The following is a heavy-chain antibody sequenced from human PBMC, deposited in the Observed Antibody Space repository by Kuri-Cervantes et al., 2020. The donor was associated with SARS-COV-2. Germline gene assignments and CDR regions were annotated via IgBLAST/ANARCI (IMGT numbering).Heavy chain of an antibody. D-gene: IGHD6-13*01. V-gene: IGHV4-30-4*08. CDR2: IYYRGNT. Sequence: LRLSCTVSGDSIGSGDFFWGGIRQSPGKGLEWIGYIYYRGNTYYSPSLKSRLTISVDTSKNQFSLKLSSVTAADTAVYYCARGAIAAAAFDYWGQGTLVTVSS. CDR3: ARGAIAAAAFDY. J-gene: IGHJ4*02. CDR1: GDSIGSGDFF.